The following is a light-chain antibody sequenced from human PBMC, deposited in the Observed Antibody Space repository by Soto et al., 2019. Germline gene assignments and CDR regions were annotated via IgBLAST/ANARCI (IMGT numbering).Light chain of an antibody. V-gene: IGKV3-15*01. CDR3: QQYNAWPRT. Sequence: MEMSPATVSVAEGESATLSCRASLSVSRNLAWYQQKPGQAPRLLIFDASTRATGIPARFSGSGSGTEFTLTITSLQSEDFAVYYCQQYNAWPRTFGQGTMVDIK. CDR2: DAS. CDR1: LSVSRN. J-gene: IGKJ1*01.